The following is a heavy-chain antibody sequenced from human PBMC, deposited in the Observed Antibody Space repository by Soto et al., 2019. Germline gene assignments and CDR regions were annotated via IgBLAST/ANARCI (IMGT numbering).Heavy chain of an antibody. CDR1: GGSISSCY. V-gene: IGHV4-4*07. D-gene: IGHD1-7*01. Sequence: SETLSLTCTVSGGSISSCYCSCIRQPAGKGLEWIGRIYTSGSTNYNPSLKSRVTMSVDTSKNQFSLKLSSVTAADTAVYYCARVGKLELKGGTFDIWGQGTMVTVS. CDR3: ARVGKLELKGGTFDI. J-gene: IGHJ3*02. CDR2: IYTSGST.